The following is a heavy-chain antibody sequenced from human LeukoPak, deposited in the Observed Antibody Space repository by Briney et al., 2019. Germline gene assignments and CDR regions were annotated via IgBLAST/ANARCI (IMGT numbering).Heavy chain of an antibody. CDR1: GGTFSSYA. CDR3: ARDQDHIAVSGIDY. J-gene: IGHJ4*02. D-gene: IGHD6-19*01. V-gene: IGHV1-69*04. Sequence: SVKVSCKASGGTFSSYAISWVRQAPGQGLEWMGRIIPILGIANYAQKFQGRVTITADKSTSTAYMELSSLRSEDTAVYFCARDQDHIAVSGIDYWGQGTLVTVSS. CDR2: IIPILGIA.